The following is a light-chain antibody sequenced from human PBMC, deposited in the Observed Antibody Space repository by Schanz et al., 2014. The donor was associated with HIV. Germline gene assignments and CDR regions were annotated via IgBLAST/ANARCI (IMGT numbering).Light chain of an antibody. CDR3: CSYAGSYVV. J-gene: IGLJ2*01. Sequence: QSVLTQPPSASGSPGQSVTISCTGTSSDVGGYNYVSWYQQHPGKAPKLMIYEVSERPSGVPNRFSGSKSGNTASLTVSGLQADDEADYYCCSYAGSYVVFGGGTKLTVL. CDR2: EVS. V-gene: IGLV2-8*01. CDR1: SSDVGGYNY.